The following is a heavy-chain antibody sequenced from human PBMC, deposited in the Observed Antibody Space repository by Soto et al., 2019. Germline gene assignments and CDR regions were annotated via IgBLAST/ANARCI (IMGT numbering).Heavy chain of an antibody. V-gene: IGHV3-66*01. D-gene: IGHD2-15*01. CDR1: GFTVSSNY. CDR2: IYSGGST. CDR3: ASRPPYCSGGSCYSGYYYYGMDV. Sequence: GGSLRLSCAASGFTVSSNYMSWVRQAPGKGLEWVSVIYSGGSTYYADSVKGRFTISRDNSKNTLYLQMNSLRAEDTAVYYCASRPPYCSGGSCYSGYYYYGMDVWGQGTTVTVSS. J-gene: IGHJ6*02.